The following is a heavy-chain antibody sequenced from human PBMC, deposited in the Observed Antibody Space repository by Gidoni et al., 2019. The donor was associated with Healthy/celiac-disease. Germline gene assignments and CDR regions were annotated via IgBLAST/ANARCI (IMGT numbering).Heavy chain of an antibody. Sequence: EVQLLESGGGVVQPGGSLRLSCADSGFNFSSYAMSWFRRAPGKGLEWVPAIRCIGGSTSYAYSVKGRFTISRDISKNTLYLQMNSLRAEDTAVYYCAKDRRTSGGWFKPLFDYWGQGTLVTVSS. CDR2: IRCIGGST. CDR3: AKDRRTSGGWFKPLFDY. D-gene: IGHD2-15*01. CDR1: GFNFSSYA. V-gene: IGHV3-23*01. J-gene: IGHJ4*02.